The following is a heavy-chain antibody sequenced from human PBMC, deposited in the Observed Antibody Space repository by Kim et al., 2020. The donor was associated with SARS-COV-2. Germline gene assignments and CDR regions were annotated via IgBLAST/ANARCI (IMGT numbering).Heavy chain of an antibody. D-gene: IGHD6-13*01. CDR3: ARQGEGIAAAGIPFDY. CDR2: IYYSGST. Sequence: SETLSLTCTVSGGSISSSSYYWGWIHQPPGKGLEWIGSIYYSGSTYYNPSLKSRVTISVDTSKNQFSLKLSSVTAADTAVYYCARQGEGIAAAGIPFDYWGQGTLVTVSS. CDR1: GGSISSSSYY. J-gene: IGHJ4*02. V-gene: IGHV4-39*01.